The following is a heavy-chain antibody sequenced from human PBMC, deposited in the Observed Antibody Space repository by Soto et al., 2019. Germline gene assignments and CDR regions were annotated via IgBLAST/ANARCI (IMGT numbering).Heavy chain of an antibody. Sequence: GASVKVSCKASGGTFSSYAISWVRQAPGQGLEWMGGIIPIFGTANYAQKFQGRVTITADESTSTAYMELSSLRSEDTAVYYCASCKGIVVVVAATPGAGGSYYGMDVWGQGTTVTVSS. V-gene: IGHV1-69*13. CDR2: IIPIFGTA. J-gene: IGHJ6*02. D-gene: IGHD2-15*01. CDR1: GGTFSSYA. CDR3: ASCKGIVVVVAATPGAGGSYYGMDV.